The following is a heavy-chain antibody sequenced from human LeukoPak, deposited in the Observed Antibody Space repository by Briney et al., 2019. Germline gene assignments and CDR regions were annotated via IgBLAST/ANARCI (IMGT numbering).Heavy chain of an antibody. D-gene: IGHD6-13*01. J-gene: IGHJ4*02. V-gene: IGHV1-46*01. CDR1: GYTFTNYY. CDR3: ARDLGTAAASDY. CDR2: INPSGGIT. Sequence: ASVKVSCKACGYTFTNYYRHWVRQAPGQGLEWMGIINPSGGITNYAQKFQGRVTMTRDTSTSTAYMELRSLRSDDTAVYYCARDLGTAAASDYRGQGTLVTVSS.